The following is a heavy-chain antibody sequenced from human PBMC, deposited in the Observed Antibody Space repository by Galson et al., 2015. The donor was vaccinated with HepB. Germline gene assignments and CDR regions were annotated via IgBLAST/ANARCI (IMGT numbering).Heavy chain of an antibody. CDR2: IYYSGNT. Sequence: ATLSLTCTVSGGSISNYNWSWIRQAPRTGLEWIGYIYYSGNTNYNSSLKSRVTISVDTSKNQFSLRLSSVTAADTAVYFCACAHASGWYGYNFDYWGQGILVTVAS. CDR1: GGSISNYN. CDR3: ACAHASGWYGYNFDY. D-gene: IGHD6-19*01. J-gene: IGHJ4*02. V-gene: IGHV4-59*01.